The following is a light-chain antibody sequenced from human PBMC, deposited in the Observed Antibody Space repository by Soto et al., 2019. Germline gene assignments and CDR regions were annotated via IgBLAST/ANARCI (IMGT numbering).Light chain of an antibody. J-gene: IGKJ4*01. Sequence: EIVLTQSPATLSLSPGERATLSCRASRSVSSYLAWYQQKPGQAPRLLIYDVSNRATGIPARFSGSGSGTDFTLTISSLEPEDFAIYYCQQRSNWPPALAFGGGTRVEI. CDR1: RSVSSY. V-gene: IGKV3-11*01. CDR3: QQRSNWPPALA. CDR2: DVS.